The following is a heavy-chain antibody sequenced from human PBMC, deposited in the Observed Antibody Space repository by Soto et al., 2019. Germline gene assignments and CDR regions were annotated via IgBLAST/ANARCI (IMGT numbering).Heavy chain of an antibody. CDR3: ATPPLSSGWYSYYGMDV. CDR2: FDPEDGET. V-gene: IGHV1-24*01. CDR1: GYTLTELS. D-gene: IGHD6-19*01. J-gene: IGHJ6*02. Sequence: ASVKVSCEVSGYTLTELSVHWVRQGPGKGLEWMGGFDPEDGETIYAQKFQGRVTMTEDTSTDTAYMELSSLRSEDTAVYYCATPPLSSGWYSYYGMDVWGQGSPLTV.